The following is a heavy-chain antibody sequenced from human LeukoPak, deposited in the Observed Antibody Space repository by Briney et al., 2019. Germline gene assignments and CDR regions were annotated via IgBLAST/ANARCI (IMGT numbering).Heavy chain of an antibody. CDR3: ARGGAARPDF. Sequence: LSGGSLRLSCAASGFTFSTYWMNWFRQTPGKGREGVAKIKAEEGEKDHVASVKGRFTISRDNAKNSLYLQMNSLRVEDTAVYYCARGGAARPDFWGQGTLVTVSS. D-gene: IGHD6-6*01. CDR2: IKAEEGEK. J-gene: IGHJ4*02. CDR1: GFTFSTYW. V-gene: IGHV3-7*01.